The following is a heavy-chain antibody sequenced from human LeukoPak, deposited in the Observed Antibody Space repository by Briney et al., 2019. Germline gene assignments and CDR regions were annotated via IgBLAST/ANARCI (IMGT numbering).Heavy chain of an antibody. V-gene: IGHV4-4*07. CDR3: AREAGGNRPLDY. CDR1: DGSISSYY. J-gene: IGHJ4*02. CDR2: IYISGNI. D-gene: IGHD4-23*01. Sequence: SETLSLTCNVSDGSISSYYWSWIRQPAGKGLEWIGRIYISGNINYNPSLKGRGTMSVDASKNQVSLKLGSLTAADTAIYYCAREAGGNRPLDYWGQGTLVTVSS.